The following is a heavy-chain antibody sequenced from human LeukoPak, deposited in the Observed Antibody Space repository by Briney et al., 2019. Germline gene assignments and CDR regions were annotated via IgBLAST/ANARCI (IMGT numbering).Heavy chain of an antibody. D-gene: IGHD6-13*01. Sequence: ASVKVSCKASGYTFTGYYMHWVRQAPGQGLEWMGWINPNSGGTDYAQKLQGRVTMTRDTSMSTAYMELSSLRSDDTAVYYCASRDSSDWFFYWGQGTLVTVSP. CDR3: ASRDSSDWFFY. J-gene: IGHJ4*02. CDR2: INPNSGGT. CDR1: GYTFTGYY. V-gene: IGHV1-2*02.